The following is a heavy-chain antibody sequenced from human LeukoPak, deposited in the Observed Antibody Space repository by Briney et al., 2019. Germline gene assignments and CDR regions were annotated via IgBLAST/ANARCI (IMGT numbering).Heavy chain of an antibody. D-gene: IGHD1-26*01. V-gene: IGHV3-23*01. Sequence: GGSLRLSCAASGFTFSSYAMSWVRQTPGKGLEWVSAISGSGGSTYYADSVKGRFTISRDNAKNSLYLQMNSLRAEDTAVYYCARDYRSTFDYWGLGTLVTVSS. J-gene: IGHJ4*02. CDR3: ARDYRSTFDY. CDR1: GFTFSSYA. CDR2: ISGSGGST.